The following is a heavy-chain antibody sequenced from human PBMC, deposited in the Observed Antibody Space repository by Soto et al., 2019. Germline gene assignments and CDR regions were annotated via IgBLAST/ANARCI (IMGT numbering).Heavy chain of an antibody. V-gene: IGHV3-21*01. CDR2: ISSSSSYI. Sequence: GGSLRLSCAASGFTFSSYSMNWVRQAPGKGLEWVSSISSSSSYIYYADSVKGRFTISRDNAKNSLYLQMNSLRAEDTAVYYCARDSTSSGWYFDDWGQGTLVTVSS. J-gene: IGHJ4*02. CDR1: GFTFSSYS. D-gene: IGHD6-19*01. CDR3: ARDSTSSGWYFDD.